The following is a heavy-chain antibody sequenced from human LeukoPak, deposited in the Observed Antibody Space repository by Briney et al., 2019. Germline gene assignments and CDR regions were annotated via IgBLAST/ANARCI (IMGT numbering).Heavy chain of an antibody. CDR3: ARHGTGSWLFLCYMDV. CDR1: GGSLSSSSYY. V-gene: IGHV4-39*01. Sequence: SETLSLTCTVSGGSLSSSSYYWRWIRQPPGKGLEWIGCIYYSGSTYYNPSLKSRVTISVDTSKNQFSLKLSSVTAADTAVYYCARHGTGSWLFLCYMDVWGKGTTVTVSS. CDR2: IYYSGST. D-gene: IGHD3-22*01. J-gene: IGHJ6*03.